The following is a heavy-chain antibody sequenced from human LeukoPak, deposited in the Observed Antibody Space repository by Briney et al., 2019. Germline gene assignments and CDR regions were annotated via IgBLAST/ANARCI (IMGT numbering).Heavy chain of an antibody. Sequence: ASVKVSCKASGYTFTGYYMHWVRQAPGQGLEWMGWINPNSGGTNYAQKFQGRVIMTRDTSISTAYMELSRLRSDDTAVYYCARDRVGATNFDYWGQGTLVTVSS. CDR3: ARDRVGATNFDY. CDR2: INPNSGGT. D-gene: IGHD1-26*01. J-gene: IGHJ4*02. V-gene: IGHV1-2*02. CDR1: GYTFTGYY.